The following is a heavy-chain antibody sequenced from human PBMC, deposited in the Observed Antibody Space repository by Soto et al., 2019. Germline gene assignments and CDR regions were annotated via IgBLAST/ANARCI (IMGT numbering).Heavy chain of an antibody. J-gene: IGHJ4*02. CDR3: ATPSRGDYYFDH. V-gene: IGHV3-7*01. CDR2: IKQDGSEK. Sequence: PGGSLRLSCAASGFTFSSYWMSWVRQAPGKGPEWVANIKQDGSEKYYVDSVKGRFTISRDNAKNSLYLQMNSLRAEDTAVYYCATPSRGDYYFDHWGQGTLVTVSS. D-gene: IGHD7-27*01. CDR1: GFTFSSYW.